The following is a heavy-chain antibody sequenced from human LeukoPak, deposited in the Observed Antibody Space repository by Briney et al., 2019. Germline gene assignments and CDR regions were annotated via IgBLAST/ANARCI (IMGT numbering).Heavy chain of an antibody. J-gene: IGHJ4*02. CDR3: VKDGGYSSSCYYFDY. Sequence: GGSLRLSCAASGFTFSSYAMSWARQAPGRGLEWVSGISASGGSTYYADSVKGRFIISRENSKNTLYLQMSSLRAEDTAIYYCVKDGGYSSSCYYFDYWGQGTLVTVSS. CDR1: GFTFSSYA. V-gene: IGHV3-23*01. D-gene: IGHD6-13*01. CDR2: ISASGGST.